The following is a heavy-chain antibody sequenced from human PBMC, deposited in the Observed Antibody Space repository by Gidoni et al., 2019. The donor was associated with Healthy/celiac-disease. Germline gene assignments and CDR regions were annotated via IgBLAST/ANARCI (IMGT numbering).Heavy chain of an antibody. Sequence: QVQLVESGGGVVQPGRSLRLSWPASGFTFRSYGIHGVRQAPGKGLEWVAVIWYDGSNKYYADSVKGRFTISRDNSKNTLYLQMNSLRAEDTAVYYCARDRDYYDSSGYYYYWGQGTLVTVSS. CDR1: GFTFRSYG. CDR2: IWYDGSNK. J-gene: IGHJ4*02. CDR3: ARDRDYYDSSGYYYY. D-gene: IGHD3-22*01. V-gene: IGHV3-33*01.